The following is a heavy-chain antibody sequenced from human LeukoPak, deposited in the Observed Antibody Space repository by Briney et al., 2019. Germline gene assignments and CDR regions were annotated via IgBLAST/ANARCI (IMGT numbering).Heavy chain of an antibody. V-gene: IGHV3-23*01. Sequence: GGSLRLSCAASGFIFSNYAMYWVRQAPGKGLEWVSAISGRSDNTYYADSVKGRFTLSRDSSKNTLYLQMNSLRADDTAVYYCAKWGDCDVLTGYYVSDFWGQGTLVTVSS. CDR3: AKWGDCDVLTGYYVSDF. CDR1: GFIFSNYA. J-gene: IGHJ4*02. CDR2: ISGRSDNT. D-gene: IGHD3-9*01.